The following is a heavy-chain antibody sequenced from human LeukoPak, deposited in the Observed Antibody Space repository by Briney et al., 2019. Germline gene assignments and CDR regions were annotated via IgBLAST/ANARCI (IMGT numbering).Heavy chain of an antibody. D-gene: IGHD1-26*01. CDR3: ARIQWDLPVS. V-gene: IGHV4-4*07. J-gene: IGHJ5*02. Sequence: PSETLSLTCTVSGGSISNYYWSWIRQPAGKGLEWIGRIYTSGSTNYNPSLESRITMSVDTSKNQFSLKQSSVTAADTAVYYCARIQWDLPVSWGQGTLVTVSS. CDR2: IYTSGST. CDR1: GGSISNYY.